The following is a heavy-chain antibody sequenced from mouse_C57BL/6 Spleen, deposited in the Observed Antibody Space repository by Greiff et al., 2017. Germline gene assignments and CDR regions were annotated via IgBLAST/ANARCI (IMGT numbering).Heavy chain of an antibody. CDR3: TRKGITTVVAGPFDY. J-gene: IGHJ2*01. D-gene: IGHD1-1*01. V-gene: IGHV1-15*01. Sequence: QVQLKQSGAELVRPGASVTLSCKASGYTFTDYEMHWVKQTPVHGLEWIGAIDPETGGTAYNQKFKGKAILTADKSSSTAYMELRSLTSEDSAVYYCTRKGITTVVAGPFDYWGQGTTLTVSS. CDR2: IDPETGGT. CDR1: GYTFTDYE.